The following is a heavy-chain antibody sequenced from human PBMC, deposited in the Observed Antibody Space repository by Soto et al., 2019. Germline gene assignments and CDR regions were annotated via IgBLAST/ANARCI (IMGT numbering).Heavy chain of an antibody. J-gene: IGHJ4*02. CDR2: ISSSSSYI. Sequence: EVQLVESGGGLVKPGGYLRLYCAASGFTFSSYSMTWVRQAPGKGLEWVSSISSSSSYIYYADSVKGRFTISRDNAKNSLYLQMNSLRAEDTAVYYCARNARPRGYCSSTSCYLGYWGQGTLVTVSS. D-gene: IGHD2-2*01. CDR3: ARNARPRGYCSSTSCYLGY. V-gene: IGHV3-21*01. CDR1: GFTFSSYS.